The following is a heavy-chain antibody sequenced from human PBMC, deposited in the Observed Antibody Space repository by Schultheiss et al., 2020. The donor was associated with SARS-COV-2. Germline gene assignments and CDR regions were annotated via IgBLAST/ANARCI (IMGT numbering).Heavy chain of an antibody. V-gene: IGHV1-18*01. CDR1: GGTFSSYG. Sequence: ASVKVSCKASGGTFSSYGISWVRQAPGQGLEWMGWISAYNGNTNYAQKLQGRVTMTTDTSTNTAYMELSSLRSADTAVYFCATEYKGINLGGFDYWGQGTLVTVSS. J-gene: IGHJ4*02. CDR3: ATEYKGINLGGFDY. CDR2: ISAYNGNT. D-gene: IGHD3-16*01.